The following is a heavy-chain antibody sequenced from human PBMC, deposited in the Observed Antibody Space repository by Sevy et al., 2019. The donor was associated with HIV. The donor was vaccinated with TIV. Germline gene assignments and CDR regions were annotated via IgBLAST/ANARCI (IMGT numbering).Heavy chain of an antibody. V-gene: IGHV3-30-3*01. CDR1: GFTFSSYA. CDR3: ARDSVVVPAARYYYGMDV. CDR2: ISYDGSNK. Sequence: LSLTCAASGFTFSSYAMHWVRQAPGKGLEWVAVISYDGSNKYYADSVKGRFTISRDNSKNTLYLQMNSLRAEDTAVYYCARDSVVVPAARYYYGMDVWGQGTTVTVSS. D-gene: IGHD2-2*01. J-gene: IGHJ6*02.